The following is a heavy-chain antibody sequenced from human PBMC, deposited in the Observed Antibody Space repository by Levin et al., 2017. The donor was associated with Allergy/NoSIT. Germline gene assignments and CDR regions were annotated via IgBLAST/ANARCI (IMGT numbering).Heavy chain of an antibody. CDR3: EAVGDSDAFNI. V-gene: IGHV3-30*03. Sequence: GGSLRLSCAASGFTFSSYGMHWVRQAPGKGLEWVALISYDGSNKYYADSVKGRFTISRDNSKNTLYLQMNSLRAEDTAVYYCEAVGDSDAFNIWGQGTMVTVSS. D-gene: IGHD2-15*01. CDR1: GFTFSSYG. CDR2: ISYDGSNK. J-gene: IGHJ3*02.